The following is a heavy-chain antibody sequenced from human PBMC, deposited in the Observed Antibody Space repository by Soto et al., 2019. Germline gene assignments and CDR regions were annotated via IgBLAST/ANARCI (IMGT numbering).Heavy chain of an antibody. D-gene: IGHD6-19*01. CDR1: GFTFSSYA. Sequence: QVQLVESGGGVVQPGRSLRLSCAASGFTFSSYAMHWVRQAPGKGLEWVAVISYDGSNKYYADSVKGRFTISRDNSKNTLYLQMNSLRAEDTAVYYCAREGGIAVAGAFDYWGQGTLVTVSS. CDR3: AREGGIAVAGAFDY. V-gene: IGHV3-30-3*01. CDR2: ISYDGSNK. J-gene: IGHJ4*02.